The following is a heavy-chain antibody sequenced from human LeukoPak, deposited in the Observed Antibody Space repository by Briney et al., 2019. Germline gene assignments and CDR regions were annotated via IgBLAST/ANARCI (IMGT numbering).Heavy chain of an antibody. CDR3: VWRGTMADY. Sequence: GGSLRLSCAASGFTFSSYGMHWVRQAPGKGLEWVAVIWYDGSNKYYADSVKGRFTISRDNSKNTLYLQMNSLRAEDTAVHYCVWRGTMADYWGQGTLVTVSS. CDR2: IWYDGSNK. CDR1: GFTFSSYG. J-gene: IGHJ4*02. V-gene: IGHV3-33*01. D-gene: IGHD3-16*01.